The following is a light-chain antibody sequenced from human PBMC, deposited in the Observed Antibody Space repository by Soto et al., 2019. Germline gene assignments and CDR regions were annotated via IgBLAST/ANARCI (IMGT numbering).Light chain of an antibody. CDR1: QSVSSSY. Sequence: EIVLTQSPGTLSLSPGERATLSCRASQSVSSSYLAWYQQKPGQAPRLLIYGASTRATGIADRFSGSGSGTDFTLTISRLEPEDFALYYCQQYGSSPGYTFGQGTRLEI. CDR3: QQYGSSPGYT. V-gene: IGKV3-20*01. J-gene: IGKJ2*01. CDR2: GAS.